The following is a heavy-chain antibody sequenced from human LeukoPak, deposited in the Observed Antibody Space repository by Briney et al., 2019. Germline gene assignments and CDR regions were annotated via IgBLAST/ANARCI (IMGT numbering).Heavy chain of an antibody. Sequence: GASVKVSCKASGYTFTSYYMHWVRQAPGQGLEWMGIINPSGGSTSYAQKFQGRVTMTRATSTSTVYMELNSLRSVDTAVYYCARGVGDTMVRGVIRTAPYNWFYPWGQGTLVTVSS. V-gene: IGHV1-46*01. D-gene: IGHD3-10*01. CDR3: ARGVGDTMVRGVIRTAPYNWFYP. CDR1: GYTFTSYY. J-gene: IGHJ5*02. CDR2: INPSGGST.